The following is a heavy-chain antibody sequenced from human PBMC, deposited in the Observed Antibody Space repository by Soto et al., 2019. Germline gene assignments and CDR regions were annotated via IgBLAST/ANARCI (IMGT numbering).Heavy chain of an antibody. V-gene: IGHV4-38-2*01. CDR3: VRIGRESASHYSWFES. Sequence: SETLSLTCVVSGYSISSDFYWGWIRQPPGKGLEWIGSIYHSGTTYYNPSLRSRLTISVDTSSNHFSLMLTSVTAADTAVYHCVRIGRESASHYSWFESWGQGTLVTVSS. J-gene: IGHJ5*01. CDR2: IYHSGTT. D-gene: IGHD1-26*01. CDR1: GYSISSDFY.